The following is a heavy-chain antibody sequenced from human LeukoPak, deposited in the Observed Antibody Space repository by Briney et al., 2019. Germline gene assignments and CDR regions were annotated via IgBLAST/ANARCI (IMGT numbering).Heavy chain of an antibody. V-gene: IGHV1-18*04. J-gene: IGHJ5*02. D-gene: IGHD6-13*01. CDR2: ISAYNGNT. Sequence: ASVKVSCKASGYTFTSYGISWVRQAPGQGLEWMGWISAYNGNTNYAQKLQGRVTMTTDTSTSTAYMELRSLRSDDTAVYYCAREAGIAAAGSSWWFDPWGQGTLVTVSS. CDR1: GYTFTSYG. CDR3: AREAGIAAAGSSWWFDP.